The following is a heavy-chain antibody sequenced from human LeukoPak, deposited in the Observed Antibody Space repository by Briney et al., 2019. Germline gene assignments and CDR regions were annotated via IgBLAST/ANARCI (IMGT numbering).Heavy chain of an antibody. CDR2: IIPIFGTA. J-gene: IGHJ4*02. Sequence: SVKVSCKASGGTFSSYAISWVRQAPGQELEWMGRIIPIFGTANYAQKFQGRVTITTDESTSTAYMELSSLRSEDTAVYYCARVGDYGVYYFDYWGQGTLVTVSS. D-gene: IGHD4-17*01. CDR3: ARVGDYGVYYFDY. V-gene: IGHV1-69*05. CDR1: GGTFSSYA.